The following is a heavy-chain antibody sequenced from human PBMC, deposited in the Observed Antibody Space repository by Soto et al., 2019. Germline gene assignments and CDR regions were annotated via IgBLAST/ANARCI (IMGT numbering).Heavy chain of an antibody. Sequence: GASVKVSCKASGGTFSSYAISWVRQAPGQGLEWMGGIIPIFGTANYAQKFQGRVTITAYESTSTAYMELSSLRSEDTAVYYCASRITIFGVVPYGMDVWGQGTTVTVSS. V-gene: IGHV1-69*13. CDR3: ASRITIFGVVPYGMDV. D-gene: IGHD3-3*01. CDR2: IIPIFGTA. CDR1: GGTFSSYA. J-gene: IGHJ6*02.